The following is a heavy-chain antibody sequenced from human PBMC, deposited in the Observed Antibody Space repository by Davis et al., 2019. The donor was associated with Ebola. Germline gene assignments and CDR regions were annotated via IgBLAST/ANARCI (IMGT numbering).Heavy chain of an antibody. D-gene: IGHD1/OR15-1a*01. CDR2: INNDGSIT. J-gene: IGHJ4*02. CDR3: ATRGTK. CDR1: GFTFSSSW. Sequence: PGGSLRLSCAASGFTFSSSWMHWVRQAPGKGLVWVSLINNDGSITTYADSVKGRFTISRDISRNTMYLQMNSLRAEDTAVYYCATRGTKWGQGTLVTVSS. V-gene: IGHV3-74*01.